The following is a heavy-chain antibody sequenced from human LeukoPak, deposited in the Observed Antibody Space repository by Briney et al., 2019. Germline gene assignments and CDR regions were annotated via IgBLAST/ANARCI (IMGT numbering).Heavy chain of an antibody. Sequence: PGGSLRLSCGASGFIVSSNFMTWVRQSPGKGLEWVSIMYYSGTTHYADSVKGRFTISRDNSKNTLYLQMNSLRAEDTAVYYCARDGAQYYYDSSGYRHLRRAFDIWGQGTMVTVSS. J-gene: IGHJ3*02. D-gene: IGHD3-22*01. CDR1: GFIVSSNF. V-gene: IGHV3-53*01. CDR3: ARDGAQYYYDSSGYRHLRRAFDI. CDR2: MYYSGTT.